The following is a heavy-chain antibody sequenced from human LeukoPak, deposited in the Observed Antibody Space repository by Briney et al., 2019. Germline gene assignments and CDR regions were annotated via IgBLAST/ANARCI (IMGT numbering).Heavy chain of an antibody. D-gene: IGHD3-10*01. J-gene: IGHJ4*02. V-gene: IGHV3-33*08. CDR3: VSMVRGVGY. Sequence: LSLTCTVSGASISSYYWSWVRQAPGKGLEWVTLVWYDGNRKYYADSVKGRFTISRDNSKNSVYLQLNSLRPEDTAMYYCVSMVRGVGYWGQGTLVTVSS. CDR1: GASISSYY. CDR2: VWYDGNRK.